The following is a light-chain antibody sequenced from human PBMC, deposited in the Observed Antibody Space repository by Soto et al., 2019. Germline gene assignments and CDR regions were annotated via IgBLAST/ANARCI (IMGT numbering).Light chain of an antibody. V-gene: IGLV1-44*01. CDR2: SNN. CDR3: AAWDDSLNGYV. Sequence: QSVLTQPPSASGTPGLRVTISCSGSSSNIGSNTVNWYQQLPGTAPKLLINSNNQRPSGVPDRFSGSKSGTSASLAISGLQSEDEAHYYCAAWDDSLNGYVFGTGTKLTVL. CDR1: SSNIGSNT. J-gene: IGLJ1*01.